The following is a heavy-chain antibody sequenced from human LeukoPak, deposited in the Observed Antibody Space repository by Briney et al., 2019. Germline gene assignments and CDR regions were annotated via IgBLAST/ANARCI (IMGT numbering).Heavy chain of an antibody. CDR2: INAGNGNT. Sequence: GASVKVSCKASGYTFTSYAMHWVRQAPGQRLEWMGWINAGNGNTKYSQKFQGRVTITRDTSASTAYMELSSLRSEDTAVYYCARCPPTRSWYPLRYNWFDPWGQGTLVTVSS. CDR3: ARCPPTRSWYPLRYNWFDP. J-gene: IGHJ5*02. V-gene: IGHV1-3*01. CDR1: GYTFTSYA. D-gene: IGHD6-13*01.